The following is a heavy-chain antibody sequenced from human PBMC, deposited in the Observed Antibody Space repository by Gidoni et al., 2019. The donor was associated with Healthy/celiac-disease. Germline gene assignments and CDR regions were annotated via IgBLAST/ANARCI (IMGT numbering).Heavy chain of an antibody. J-gene: IGHJ6*02. CDR2: INPIFGIA. CDR1: GVTFSSYA. CDR3: ASPIVVVPAAPYGMDV. D-gene: IGHD2-2*01. Sequence: QVQPVQSGTEVKKPGSAVKAACKASGVTFSSYASCWVRQAPGQGLEWMGVINPIFGIANYAQKFQGRVTITADKSTSTAYMELSSLRSEDTAVYYCASPIVVVPAAPYGMDVWGQGTTVTVSS. V-gene: IGHV1-69*17.